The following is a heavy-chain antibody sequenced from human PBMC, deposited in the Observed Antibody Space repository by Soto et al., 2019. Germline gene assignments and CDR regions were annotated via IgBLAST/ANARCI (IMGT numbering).Heavy chain of an antibody. CDR1: GFTFSSYG. CDR3: AKDRRITMVRGVLRAFDS. J-gene: IGHJ4*01. CDR2: IWYDGSNK. Sequence: GGSLRLSCAASGFTFSSYGMHWVRQAPGKGLEWVAVIWYDGSNKYYADSVKGRFTISRDNSKNTLYLQMNSLRAEDTAVYYCAKDRRITMVRGVLRAFDSWGQGNLVTVSS. V-gene: IGHV3-33*06. D-gene: IGHD3-10*01.